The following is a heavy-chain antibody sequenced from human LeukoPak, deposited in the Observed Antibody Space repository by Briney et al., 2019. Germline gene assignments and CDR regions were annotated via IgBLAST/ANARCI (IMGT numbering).Heavy chain of an antibody. D-gene: IGHD6-13*01. CDR1: GGSISSGSYY. J-gene: IGHJ4*02. CDR3: ARSGYSSSWYYDPIFDY. V-gene: IGHV4-61*02. CDR2: IYTSGST. Sequence: SETLSLTCTVSGGSISSGSYYWSWIRQPAGKGLEWIGRIYTSGSTNYNPSLKSRVTMSVDTSKNQFSLKLSSVTAADTAVYYCARSGYSSSWYYDPIFDYWGQGTLVTVSS.